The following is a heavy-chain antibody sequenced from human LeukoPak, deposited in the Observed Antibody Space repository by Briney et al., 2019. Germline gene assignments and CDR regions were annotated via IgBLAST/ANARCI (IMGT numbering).Heavy chain of an antibody. D-gene: IGHD3-10*01. J-gene: IGHJ4*02. Sequence: GGSLRLSCAASRFSFSSYGMHWVRLAPGKGLEWVGLIWLDGSEKYYAESVKGRFTISRDNSKNTVYLQVNSLRAEDTAVYHCARAMSYYFDYWGPGTLVTVSS. V-gene: IGHV3-33*01. CDR3: ARAMSYYFDY. CDR1: RFSFSSYG. CDR2: IWLDGSEK.